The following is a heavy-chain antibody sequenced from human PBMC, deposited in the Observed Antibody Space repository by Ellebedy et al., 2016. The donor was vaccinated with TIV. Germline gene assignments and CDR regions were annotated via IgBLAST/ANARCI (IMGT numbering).Heavy chain of an antibody. D-gene: IGHD5-12*01. J-gene: IGHJ4*02. CDR1: GFTFSSYS. Sequence: GESLKISCAASGFTFSSYSMNWVRQAPGKGLEWVSYISSSSGTVYYADSVKGRFTISRDNAKNSLYLQMSSLRAEDTAVFYCARHLFHGRYSASGYWGQGTLVAVSS. CDR3: ARHLFHGRYSASGY. CDR2: ISSSSGTV. V-gene: IGHV3-48*01.